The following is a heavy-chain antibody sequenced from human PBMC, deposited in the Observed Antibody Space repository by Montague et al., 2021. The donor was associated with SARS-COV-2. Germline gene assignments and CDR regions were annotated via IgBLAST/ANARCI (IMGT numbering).Heavy chain of an antibody. CDR1: GFTFSSYG. CDR2: LWHDGSNK. CDR3: ARIVSFYYGMDV. D-gene: IGHD3-16*02. J-gene: IGHJ6*02. V-gene: IGHV3-33*01. Sequence: SLRLSCAASGFTFSSYGMHWVRQAQGKGLEWVAVLWHDGSNKYYAAPVKGRFTISKDNSKKTLYLQINSRRAEETAVYYCARIVSFYYGMDVWGQGTTVTVSS.